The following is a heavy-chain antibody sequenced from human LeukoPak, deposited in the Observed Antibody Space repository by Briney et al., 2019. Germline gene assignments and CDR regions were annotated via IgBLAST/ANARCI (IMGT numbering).Heavy chain of an antibody. D-gene: IGHD3-10*01. V-gene: IGHV1-69*13. J-gene: IGHJ4*02. CDR3: ARGYYGSGSYDY. Sequence: SVKVSCKASGGTFSSYAISWVRQAPGQGLEWMGGIIPIFGTANYAQKFQGRVTITADESTSTAYMELSSLRSEDTAVYYRARGYYGSGSYDYWGQGTLVTVSS. CDR2: IIPIFGTA. CDR1: GGTFSSYA.